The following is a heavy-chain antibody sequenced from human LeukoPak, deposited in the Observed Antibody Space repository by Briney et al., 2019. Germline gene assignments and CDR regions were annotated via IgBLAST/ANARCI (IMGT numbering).Heavy chain of an antibody. V-gene: IGHV1-2*02. D-gene: IGHD2/OR15-2a*01. CDR3: ASTLFETRESDAFDF. CDR2: INPDSGGT. Sequence: GASVKVSCKASGYTFTGYYMHWVRQAPGQGLEWMGWINPDSGGTNNAQKFRGRVTMTRDTSISTAYMELSRLRSDDTAVYYCASTLFETRESDAFDFWGQGTMVIVSS. CDR1: GYTFTGYY. J-gene: IGHJ3*01.